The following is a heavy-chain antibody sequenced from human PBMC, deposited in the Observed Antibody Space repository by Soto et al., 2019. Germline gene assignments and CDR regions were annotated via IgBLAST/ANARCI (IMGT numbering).Heavy chain of an antibody. CDR3: ARDPEIFDY. V-gene: IGHV4-31*03. CDR1: GGSISSGGYH. J-gene: IGHJ4*02. Sequence: PSETLSLTCTVSGGSISSGGYHWSWIRQHPGKGLEWIGYIYYSGSTYYNPSLKSRVTISVDTSKNQFSLKLSSVTAADTAVYYCARDPEIFDYWGQGTLVTVSS. CDR2: IYYSGST.